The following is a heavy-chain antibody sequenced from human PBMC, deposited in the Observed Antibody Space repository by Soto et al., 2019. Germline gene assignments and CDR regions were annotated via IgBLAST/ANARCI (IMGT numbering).Heavy chain of an antibody. CDR1: VYIFTNYA. J-gene: IGHJ6*02. CDR3: ARAAAAGTTNYYFGMDV. CDR2: LNADNGNT. V-gene: IGHV1-3*01. Sequence: GASVKVSCKASVYIFTNYAIHWVRQAPGQRLEWMGWLNADNGNTKYSQSFQGRVTITRDRSASTAYMELSSLRSEDTALYYCARAAAAGTTNYYFGMDVWGHGTTVTVSS. D-gene: IGHD6-13*01.